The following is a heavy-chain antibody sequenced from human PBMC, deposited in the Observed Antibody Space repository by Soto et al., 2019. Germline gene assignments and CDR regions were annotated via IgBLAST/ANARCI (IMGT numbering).Heavy chain of an antibody. D-gene: IGHD6-6*01. Sequence: SGKVSFKASGGTFSSYAISWVRQAPGQGLEWMGGIIPIFGTANYAQKFQGRVTITADESTSTAYTELSSLRSEDTAVYYCARDGGSSSFFDYWGQGTLVTVSS. V-gene: IGHV1-69*13. CDR1: GGTFSSYA. CDR3: ARDGGSSSFFDY. CDR2: IIPIFGTA. J-gene: IGHJ4*02.